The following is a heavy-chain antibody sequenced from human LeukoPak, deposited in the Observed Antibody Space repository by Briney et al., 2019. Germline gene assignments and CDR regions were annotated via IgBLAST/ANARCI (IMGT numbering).Heavy chain of an antibody. Sequence: GGSLRLSCAASGFTFSDYYMSWIRQAPGKGLEWVSYISRSSSYYADSVKGRFTISRDNAKNSPYLQMNSLRAEDTAVYYCARLSYDSSGYYPLDYWGQETVLTVSS. CDR1: GFTFSDYY. CDR2: ISRSSS. V-gene: IGHV3-11*06. J-gene: IGHJ4*02. D-gene: IGHD3-22*01. CDR3: ARLSYDSSGYYPLDY.